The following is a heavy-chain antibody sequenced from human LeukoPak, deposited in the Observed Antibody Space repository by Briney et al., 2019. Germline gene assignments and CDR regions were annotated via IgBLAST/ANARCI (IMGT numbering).Heavy chain of an antibody. CDR3: ARESTRITIFGVVIPDAFDI. CDR2: IYYSGST. J-gene: IGHJ3*02. CDR1: GGSISSYY. V-gene: IGHV4-59*01. D-gene: IGHD3-3*01. Sequence: SETLSLTCTVSGGSISSYYWSWIRQPPGKGLEWIGYIYYSGSTNYNPSLKSRVTISVDTSKNQFSLKLSSVTAADTAVYYCARESTRITIFGVVIPDAFDIWAKGQWSPSLQ.